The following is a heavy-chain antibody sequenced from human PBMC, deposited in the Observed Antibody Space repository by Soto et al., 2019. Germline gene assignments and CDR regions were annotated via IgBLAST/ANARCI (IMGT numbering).Heavy chain of an antibody. D-gene: IGHD2-15*01. V-gene: IGHV3-21*01. CDR1: GFTFSSYS. Sequence: EVQLVESGGGLVKPGGYLSLSCAAYGFTFSSYSMNWVRQAPGKGLEWVSSISSSSSYIYYADSVKGRFTISRDNAKNSRCLQMNSLRAEDTAVYSCAIDSQWYHVSDALAIWGHGTMVTVSS. CDR3: AIDSQWYHVSDALAI. J-gene: IGHJ3*02. CDR2: ISSSSSYI.